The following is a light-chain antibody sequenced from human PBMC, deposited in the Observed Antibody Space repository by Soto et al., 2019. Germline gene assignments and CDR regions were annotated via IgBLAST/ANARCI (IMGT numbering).Light chain of an antibody. Sequence: QSALTQPASVSGSPGQSITISCTGTSSDVGGYNYVSWYQQHPGKAPKLMIYDVSNRPSGVSNRFSGSKSGITASLPISGLRAEEEADYYCSSYTTSNIFVFGTGPRFTV. V-gene: IGLV2-14*03. CDR3: SSYTTSNIFV. CDR1: SSDVGGYNY. J-gene: IGLJ1*01. CDR2: DVS.